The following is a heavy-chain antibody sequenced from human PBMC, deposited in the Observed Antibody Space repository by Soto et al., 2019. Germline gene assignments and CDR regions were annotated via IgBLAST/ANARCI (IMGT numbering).Heavy chain of an antibody. V-gene: IGHV3-74*01. CDR1: GFTFSSYW. Sequence: GGALRLSCAASGFTFSSYWMHWVRQAPGKGLVWVSRINSGGSNTNYADSVKGRFTISRDNSKNTLYLQMNSLRAEDTAVYYCAKEPLNCPRIALAMGYWGQGTLVTVSS. D-gene: IGHD6-19*01. CDR2: INSGGSNT. J-gene: IGHJ4*02. CDR3: AKEPLNCPRIALAMGY.